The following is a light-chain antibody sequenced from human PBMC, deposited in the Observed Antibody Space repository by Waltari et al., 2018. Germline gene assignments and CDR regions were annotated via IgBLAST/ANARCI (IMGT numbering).Light chain of an antibody. V-gene: IGLV2-14*03. CDR3: SSYTYNNVL. Sequence: QSALTQPASVSGSPGQSITISCTGTSTHVDDYNYVSWYQQHPGKAPKLVIYDLSNRPSGVSNRFFGSKSANTASLTISGLQAEDEADYYCSSYTYNNVLFGGGTKLTVL. J-gene: IGLJ2*01. CDR1: STHVDDYNY. CDR2: DLS.